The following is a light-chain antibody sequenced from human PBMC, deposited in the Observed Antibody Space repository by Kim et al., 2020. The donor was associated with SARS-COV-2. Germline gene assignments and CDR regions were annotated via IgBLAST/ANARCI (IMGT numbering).Light chain of an antibody. CDR3: QQSYITPFT. Sequence: ASVGDRDNNTCRTRQSIRSHLNWYHQKPGRAPKLLIYAASTLQGGVPSRFSGSGSETDFTLTISSLQPEDFGTYFCQQSYITPFTFGPGTKVDIK. CDR2: AAS. J-gene: IGKJ3*01. CDR1: QSIRSH. V-gene: IGKV1-39*01.